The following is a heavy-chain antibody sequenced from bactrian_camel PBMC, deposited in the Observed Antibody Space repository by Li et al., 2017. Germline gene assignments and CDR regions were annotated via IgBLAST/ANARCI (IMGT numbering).Heavy chain of an antibody. CDR2: MNTLGTT. J-gene: IGHJ4*01. D-gene: IGHD3*01. V-gene: IGHV3S53*01. Sequence: HVQLVESGGGSVEAGGSLRLSCQASGYDLSTHCMGWFRQVPGKEREGVASMNTLGTTTYAASLKGRFTISKDNAENTLYLQMNSLEPEDTAMYYCAAVAEGRTVEGGVSLWTLFESGYWGQGTQVTVS. CDR3: AAVAEGRTVEGGVSLWTLFESGY. CDR1: GYDLSTHC.